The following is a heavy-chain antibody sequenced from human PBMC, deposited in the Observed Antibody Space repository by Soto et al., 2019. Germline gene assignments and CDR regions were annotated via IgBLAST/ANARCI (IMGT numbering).Heavy chain of an antibody. CDR3: AREEGYCTNGVCYYPLDY. V-gene: IGHV1-3*05. J-gene: IGHJ4*02. CDR2: INAGNGNT. Sequence: QVQLVQSGAEEKKPGASVKVSCKASGYTFTSYAMHWVRQAPGQRLEWMGWINAGNGNTKYSQKFQGRVTITRDTSACTAYMELSSLRSQDTAVYYCAREEGYCTNGVCYYPLDYWGQGTLVTVSS. D-gene: IGHD2-8*01. CDR1: GYTFTSYA.